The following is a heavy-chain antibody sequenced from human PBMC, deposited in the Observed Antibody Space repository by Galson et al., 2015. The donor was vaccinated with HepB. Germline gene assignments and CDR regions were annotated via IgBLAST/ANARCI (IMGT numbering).Heavy chain of an antibody. CDR3: ARAGPRDGDYRLSDI. J-gene: IGHJ3*02. V-gene: IGHV1-8*01. CDR1: GYTFTSYD. Sequence: SVKVSCKASGYTFTSYDINWVRQATGQGLEWMGWMNPNSGNTGYAQKFQGRVTMTWDTSISTAHMELTGLRSDDTAVYYCARAGPRDGDYRLSDIWGQGTIVTVSS. CDR2: MNPNSGNT. D-gene: IGHD4-17*01.